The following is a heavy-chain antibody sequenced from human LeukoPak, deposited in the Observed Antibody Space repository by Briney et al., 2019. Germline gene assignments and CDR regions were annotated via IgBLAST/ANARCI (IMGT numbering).Heavy chain of an antibody. D-gene: IGHD3-10*01. J-gene: IGHJ1*01. CDR3: ATRSSYFVEYFQH. CDR2: INPNSGGT. V-gene: IGHV1-2*02. Sequence: ASVKVSCRASGYTFTNYGISWVRQAPGQGLEWMGWINPNSGGTNYAQKFQGRVTMTRDTSISTAYMELSRLRSDDTAVYYCATRSSYFVEYFQHWGQGTLVTVSS. CDR1: GYTFTNYG.